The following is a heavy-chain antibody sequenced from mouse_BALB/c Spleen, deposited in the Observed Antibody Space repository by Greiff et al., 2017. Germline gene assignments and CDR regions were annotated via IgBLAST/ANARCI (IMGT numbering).Heavy chain of an antibody. Sequence: EVQLVESGGGLVQPGGSLRLSCATSGFTFTDYYMSWVRQPPGKALEWLGFIRNKANGYTTEYSASVKGRFTISRDNSQSILYLQMNTLRAEDSATYCCARPTSYAMDYWGQGTSVTVSS. D-gene: IGHD5-5*01. CDR3: ARPTSYAMDY. CDR1: GFTFTDYY. J-gene: IGHJ4*01. CDR2: IRNKANGYTT. V-gene: IGHV7-3*02.